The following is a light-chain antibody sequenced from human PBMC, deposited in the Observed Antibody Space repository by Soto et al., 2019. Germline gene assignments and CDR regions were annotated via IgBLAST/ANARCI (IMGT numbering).Light chain of an antibody. CDR2: EVS. V-gene: IGLV2-14*01. Sequence: QSVLTQPASVSGSPGQSITISCTGTSGDVGGHNHVSWYQQHPGKAPRLIIYEVSDRPSGVSNRFSGSKSGNTASLTISGLQAEDEADYYCTSHRASGVFGTGTKSPS. CDR3: TSHRASGV. J-gene: IGLJ1*01. CDR1: SGDVGGHNH.